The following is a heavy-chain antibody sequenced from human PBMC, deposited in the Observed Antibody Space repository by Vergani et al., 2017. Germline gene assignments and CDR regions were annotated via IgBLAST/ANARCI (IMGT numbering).Heavy chain of an antibody. CDR1: GYTFTDYF. CDR3: ARVDTSSNRDYFDY. D-gene: IGHD2-2*01. J-gene: IGHJ4*02. CDR2: INPNSGGT. V-gene: IGHV1-2*02. Sequence: QVQLVQSGAEVKKPGASVKVSCKASGYTFTDYFMHWVRQAPGQGLEWMGWINPNSGGTNYAQKFQGRVTMTRDTSISTAYMELSNLRSDDTAVYYCARVDTSSNRDYFDYWGQETLVTVSS.